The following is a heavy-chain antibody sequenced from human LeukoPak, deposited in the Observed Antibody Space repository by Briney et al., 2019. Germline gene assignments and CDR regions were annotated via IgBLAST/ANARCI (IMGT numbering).Heavy chain of an antibody. D-gene: IGHD2-2*01. CDR3: VKDSIPSIVVVPASFGY. CDR1: GFTFSSYG. V-gene: IGHV3-30*18. Sequence: GGSLRLSCAASGFTFSSYGMHWVRQAPGKGLEWVAVISYDGSNKYYADSVKGRFTISRDNSKNTLYLQMNSLRAEDTAVYYCVKDSIPSIVVVPASFGYWGQGTLVTVSS. J-gene: IGHJ4*02. CDR2: ISYDGSNK.